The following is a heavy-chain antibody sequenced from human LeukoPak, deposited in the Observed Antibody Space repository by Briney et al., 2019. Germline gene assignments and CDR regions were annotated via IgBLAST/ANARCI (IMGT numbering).Heavy chain of an antibody. CDR2: ISSSSSYI. Sequence: GGSLRLSCAASGFTFSSYSMNWVRQAPGKGLEWVSSISSSSSYIYYADSVKGRFTISRDNAKNSLYLQMNSLRAEDTAVYYCARAGIAVAGLKIWGQGTMVTVSS. CDR3: ARAGIAVAGLKI. CDR1: GFTFSSYS. V-gene: IGHV3-21*01. J-gene: IGHJ3*02. D-gene: IGHD6-19*01.